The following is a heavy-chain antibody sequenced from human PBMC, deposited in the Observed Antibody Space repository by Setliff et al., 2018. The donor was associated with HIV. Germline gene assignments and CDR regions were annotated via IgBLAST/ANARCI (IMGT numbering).Heavy chain of an antibody. D-gene: IGHD3-22*01. V-gene: IGHV4-4*07. J-gene: IGHJ4*02. CDR2: IYSTGDT. CDR3: ARVRLTMIMMVDYFDQ. Sequence: PSETLSLTCSVSGGSISNFYWSWIRQPPGKGLEWVGHIYSTGDTNYNPSLKSRVTLSADTSKNQLPLSLTSVTAADTAVYYCARVRLTMIMMVDYFDQWGQGTLVTVSS. CDR1: GGSISNFY.